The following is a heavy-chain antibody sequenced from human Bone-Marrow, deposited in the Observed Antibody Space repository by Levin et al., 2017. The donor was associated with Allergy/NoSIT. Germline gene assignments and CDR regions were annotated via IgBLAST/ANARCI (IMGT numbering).Heavy chain of an antibody. Sequence: GESLKISCAASGFTFSSSAMTWVRQAPGKGLEWVSSISAGDASTYYTDSVKGRLTVSRDNSKNTLFLQMNSLRVEDTALYYCAKVRRGLDAFDIWGQGTMVTVSS. V-gene: IGHV3-23*01. D-gene: IGHD3/OR15-3a*01. CDR3: AKVRRGLDAFDI. CDR2: ISAGDAST. CDR1: GFTFSSSA. J-gene: IGHJ3*02.